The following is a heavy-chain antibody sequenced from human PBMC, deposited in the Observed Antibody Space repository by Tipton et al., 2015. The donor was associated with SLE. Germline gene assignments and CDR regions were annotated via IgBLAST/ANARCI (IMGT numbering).Heavy chain of an antibody. D-gene: IGHD1-7*01. CDR1: GGSISSYY. J-gene: IGHJ4*02. Sequence: TLSLTCTVSGGSISSYYWSWIRQPAGKGLEWIGRIYHSGSTYYNPSLKSRVTISVDTSKNQFSLKLSSVTAADTAVYYCARYAGTTGFDYWGQGTLVTVSS. V-gene: IGHV4-4*07. CDR2: IYHSGST. CDR3: ARYAGTTGFDY.